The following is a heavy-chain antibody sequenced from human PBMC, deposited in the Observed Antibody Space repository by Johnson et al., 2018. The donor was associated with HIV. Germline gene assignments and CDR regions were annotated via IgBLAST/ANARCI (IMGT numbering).Heavy chain of an antibody. CDR3: AKDPGERWLQLHAFDI. CDR2: IRYVGSNK. Sequence: QVQLVESGGGVVQPGGSLRLSCAASGFTFSSFGMHWVRQAPGKGLEWVAFIRYVGSNKYYEDSVKGRFTISRYNSKNTLYLQMNSLRAEDTAVYYCAKDPGERWLQLHAFDIWGQGTMVTVSS. CDR1: GFTFSSFG. D-gene: IGHD5-24*01. J-gene: IGHJ3*02. V-gene: IGHV3-30*02.